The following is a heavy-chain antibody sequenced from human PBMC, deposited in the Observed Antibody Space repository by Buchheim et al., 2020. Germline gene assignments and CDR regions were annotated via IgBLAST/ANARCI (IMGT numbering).Heavy chain of an antibody. CDR1: GFTFSTYS. Sequence: EVQLVESGGGLVQPGGSLRLSCAASGFTFSTYSMNWVRLAPGKGLEWVSYISSSSSTIYYADSVKGRFTISRDNAKNSLYLQMNSLRAEDTAVFYCARDPERGYGDYEASYYFDYWGQGT. D-gene: IGHD4-17*01. V-gene: IGHV3-48*01. CDR2: ISSSSSTI. J-gene: IGHJ4*02. CDR3: ARDPERGYGDYEASYYFDY.